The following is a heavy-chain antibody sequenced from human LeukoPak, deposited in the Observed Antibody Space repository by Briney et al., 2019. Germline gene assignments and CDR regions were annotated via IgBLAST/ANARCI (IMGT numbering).Heavy chain of an antibody. CDR1: GFTFSSYG. CDR3: ARDRNYVDSSGYYSSDQ. V-gene: IGHV3-48*04. J-gene: IGHJ4*02. CDR2: ISKSSNAI. Sequence: GGSLRLSCAASGFTFSSYGMHWVRQAPGKGLEWISYISKSSNAIYYADSVKGRSTISRDNAKNSLYLQVNSLRAEDTAVYYCARDRNYVDSSGYYSSDQWGQGTLVTVSS. D-gene: IGHD3-22*01.